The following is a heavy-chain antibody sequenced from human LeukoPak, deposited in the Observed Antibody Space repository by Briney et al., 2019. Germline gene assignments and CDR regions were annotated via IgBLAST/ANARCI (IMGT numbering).Heavy chain of an antibody. CDR3: TRDRAYSTFDY. V-gene: IGHV3-7*01. CDR2: INPDGSVK. D-gene: IGHD1-26*01. Sequence: PGGSLRLSCAASGFTFSSYSKNWVRQAPGKGLEWVANINPDGSVKNYVDSVKGRFTIFRDNAKNSVFLQMNSLRAEDTAVYYCTRDRAYSTFDYWGQGTLVTVSS. CDR1: GFTFSSYS. J-gene: IGHJ4*02.